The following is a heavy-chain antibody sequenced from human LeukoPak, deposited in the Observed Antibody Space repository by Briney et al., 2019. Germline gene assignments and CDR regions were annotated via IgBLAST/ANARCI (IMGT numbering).Heavy chain of an antibody. CDR3: AGCLSGVVVVAQSAEYFQH. CDR2: ISSSRSYI. J-gene: IGHJ1*01. D-gene: IGHD3-22*01. Sequence: GGSLTLSCAASGFTFSTYSMNWVRQAPGKGLEWVASISSSRSYIYYADSVKGRFTIFTDNSENSVFLQMDRLRGEDTAIYYCAGCLSGVVVVAQSAEYFQHWGQGTLVTVSS. V-gene: IGHV3-21*01. CDR1: GFTFSTYS.